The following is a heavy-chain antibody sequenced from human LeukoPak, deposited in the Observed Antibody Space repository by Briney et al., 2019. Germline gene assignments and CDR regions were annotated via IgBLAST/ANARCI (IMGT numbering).Heavy chain of an antibody. CDR2: INWNGGST. CDR3: ARVRYSSSSGGLDY. CDR1: GFTFDDYG. V-gene: IGHV3-20*04. Sequence: GGSLRLSCAASGFTFDDYGMSWVRQAPGKGLEWVSGINWNGGSTGYADSVKGRFTISRDNAKNSLYLQMNSLRAEDTALYYCARVRYSSSSGGLDYWGQGTLVTVSS. D-gene: IGHD6-6*01. J-gene: IGHJ4*02.